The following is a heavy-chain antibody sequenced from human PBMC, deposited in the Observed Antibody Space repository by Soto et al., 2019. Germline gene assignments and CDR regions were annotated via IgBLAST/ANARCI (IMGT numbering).Heavy chain of an antibody. D-gene: IGHD6-6*01. CDR1: GYTFTSYD. V-gene: IGHV1-8*01. CDR3: ARISSSSFGAPVD. Sequence: GSVKVSCKASGYTFTSYDINWVRQATGQGLEWMGWMNPNSGNTGYAQKFQGRVTMTRNTSISTAYMELSSLRSEDTAVYYCARISSSSFGAPVDWGQGTLVTVSS. J-gene: IGHJ4*02. CDR2: MNPNSGNT.